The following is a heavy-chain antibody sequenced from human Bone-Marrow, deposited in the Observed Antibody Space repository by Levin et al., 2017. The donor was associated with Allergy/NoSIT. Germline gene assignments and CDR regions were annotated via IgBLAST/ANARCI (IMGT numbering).Heavy chain of an antibody. Sequence: KASETLSLTCAVSGGSIRNSNWWTWLRQPPGKGLEWIGEIFHSGTTNYNPALKSRVAISVDKSKNQFSLNLTSVTAADTAVYYCTRLHYSRSGYYHYYYGMDVWGQGTTVTVSS. J-gene: IGHJ6*02. CDR1: GGSIRNSNW. D-gene: IGHD6-13*01. CDR2: IFHSGTT. V-gene: IGHV4-4*02. CDR3: TRLHYSRSGYYHYYYGMDV.